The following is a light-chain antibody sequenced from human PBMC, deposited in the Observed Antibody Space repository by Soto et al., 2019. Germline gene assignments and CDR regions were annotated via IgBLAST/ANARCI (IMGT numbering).Light chain of an antibody. Sequence: QSVLTQPASVSGSPGQSITISCSGTSSDVGSYNLVSWYQHHPDKAPKLMIYEGSKRPSGVSDRFSGSKSGNTASLTISGLQAEDEADYYCCSYAGSSTSLVIFGGGTKLTVL. CDR1: SSDVGSYNL. J-gene: IGLJ2*01. CDR2: EGS. V-gene: IGLV2-23*01. CDR3: CSYAGSSTSLVI.